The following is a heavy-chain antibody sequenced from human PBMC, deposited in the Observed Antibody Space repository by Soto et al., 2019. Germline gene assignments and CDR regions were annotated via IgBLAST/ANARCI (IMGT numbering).Heavy chain of an antibody. J-gene: IGHJ5*02. V-gene: IGHV4-39*01. D-gene: IGHD3-16*01. CDR1: GGSVSNSAYY. Sequence: QLHLQESGPGLVKPSETLSLTCTVSGGSVSNSAYYWGWIRQPPGKGLEWIGSVFHTGDTYYKPSLKSRVTISIDRSKNQFSLSLTSVTAADTAMYYCAGDWFDPFGQGTLVIVSS. CDR3: AGDWFDP. CDR2: VFHTGDT.